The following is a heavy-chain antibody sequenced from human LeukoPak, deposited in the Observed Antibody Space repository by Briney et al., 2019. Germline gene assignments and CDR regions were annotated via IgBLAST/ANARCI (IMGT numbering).Heavy chain of an antibody. V-gene: IGHV4-39*07. CDR1: GGSISSGSYY. D-gene: IGHD3-10*01. CDR3: ARGVVRGVIPFDY. J-gene: IGHJ4*02. CDR2: INHSGST. Sequence: PSETLSLTCTVSGGSISSGSYYWSWIRQPPGKGLEWIGEINHSGSTNYNPSLKSRVTISVDTSKNQFSLKLSSVTAADTAVYYCARGVVRGVIPFDYWGQGTLVTVSS.